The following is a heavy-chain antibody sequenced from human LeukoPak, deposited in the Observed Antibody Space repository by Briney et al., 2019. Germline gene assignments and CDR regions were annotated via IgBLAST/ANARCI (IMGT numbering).Heavy chain of an antibody. J-gene: IGHJ2*01. Sequence: LRLSCAASGFTVSSNYMSWVRQPPGKGLEWIGEINHSGSTNYNPSLKSRVTISVDTSKNQFSLKLSSVTAADTAVYYCARRCWESHPWYFDLWGRGTLVTVSS. D-gene: IGHD1-26*01. CDR2: INHSGST. V-gene: IGHV4-34*01. CDR3: ARRCWESHPWYFDL. CDR1: GFTVSSNY.